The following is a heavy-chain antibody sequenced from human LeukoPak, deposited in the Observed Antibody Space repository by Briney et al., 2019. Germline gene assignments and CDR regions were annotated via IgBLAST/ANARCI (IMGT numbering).Heavy chain of an antibody. D-gene: IGHD1-26*01. Sequence: ASVKLSRKASGYTFTGYYMRWVRQAPGQGLEWMGGINPNSGGTNYAQKFQGRVTMTRDTSISTAYVELSRLRSDDTAVYYCARVKGGATICYFDYWGQGTLVTVSS. J-gene: IGHJ4*02. CDR1: GYTFTGYY. V-gene: IGHV1-2*02. CDR2: INPNSGGT. CDR3: ARVKGGATICYFDY.